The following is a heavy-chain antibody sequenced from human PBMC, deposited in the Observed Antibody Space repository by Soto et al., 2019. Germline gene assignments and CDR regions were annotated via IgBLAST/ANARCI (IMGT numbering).Heavy chain of an antibody. D-gene: IGHD3-10*01. V-gene: IGHV3-9*01. CDR2: ISWNSGSI. J-gene: IGHJ6*03. Sequence: GGSLRLSCAASGFTFDDYAMHWVRQAPGKGLEWVSGISWNSGSIGYADSVKGRFTISRDNAKNSLYLQMNSLRAEDTALYYCAKGGYSDRREDYYGSGYYMDVWGKGTTVTVSS. CDR1: GFTFDDYA. CDR3: AKGGYSDRREDYYGSGYYMDV.